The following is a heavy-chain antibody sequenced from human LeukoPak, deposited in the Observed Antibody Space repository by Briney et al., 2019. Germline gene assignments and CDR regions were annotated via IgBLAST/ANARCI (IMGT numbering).Heavy chain of an antibody. CDR3: AREETPVWPPYPYY. Sequence: GASVKVSCKTSGYTFSYHYVTWVRQAPGQGLQWMGWISGYNGKTSYARNLEGRVTMTTDTSTTTAYLELRSLTSDDTAIYYCAREETPVWPPYPYYWGQGTLVTVSS. CDR2: ISGYNGKT. CDR1: GYTFSYHY. J-gene: IGHJ4*02. V-gene: IGHV1-18*04. D-gene: IGHD2-2*01.